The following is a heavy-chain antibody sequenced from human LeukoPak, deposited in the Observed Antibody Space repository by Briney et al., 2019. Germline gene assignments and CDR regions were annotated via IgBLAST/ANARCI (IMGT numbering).Heavy chain of an antibody. Sequence: GGSLRLSCAAAGFTVSSNYMSWVRQAPGKGLEWVEVISYDGSNKYYADSVKGRFTISRDNSKNTLYLQMNSLRAEDTAVYYCAREAALQPFFDYWGQGALVTVSS. D-gene: IGHD4-11*01. CDR2: ISYDGSNK. CDR3: AREAALQPFFDY. CDR1: GFTVSSNY. V-gene: IGHV3-30*19. J-gene: IGHJ4*02.